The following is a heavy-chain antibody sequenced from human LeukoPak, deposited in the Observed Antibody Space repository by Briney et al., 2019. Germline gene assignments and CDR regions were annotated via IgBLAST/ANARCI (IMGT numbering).Heavy chain of an antibody. CDR1: GGSISSSNW. J-gene: IGHJ4*02. D-gene: IGHD3-22*01. Sequence: PSETLSLTCAVSGGSISSSNWWSWVRQPPGKGLEWIGEIYHSGSTNYNPSLKSRVTISVDKSKNQFSLKLSSVTAADTAVYYCARVGYYDSSGYLYGQTFDYWGQGTLVTVSS. V-gene: IGHV4-4*02. CDR3: ARVGYYDSSGYLYGQTFDY. CDR2: IYHSGST.